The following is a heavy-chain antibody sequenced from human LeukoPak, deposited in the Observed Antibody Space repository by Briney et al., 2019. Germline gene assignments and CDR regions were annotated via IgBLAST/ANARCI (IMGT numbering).Heavy chain of an antibody. V-gene: IGHV4-39*01. CDR2: IYYSGDT. Sequence: SETLSLTCTVSGGSISSSSYHWGWIRQPPGKGLEWIGSIYYSGDTYYNPSLKSRVTISVDTSKNQFSLKLSSVTVTDTAVYYCARCGPDTADPFDYWGQGTLVTVSS. CDR3: ARCGPDTADPFDY. J-gene: IGHJ4*02. D-gene: IGHD5-18*01. CDR1: GGSISSSSYH.